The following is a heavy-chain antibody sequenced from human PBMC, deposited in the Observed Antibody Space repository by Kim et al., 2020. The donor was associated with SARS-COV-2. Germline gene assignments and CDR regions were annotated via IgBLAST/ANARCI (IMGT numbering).Heavy chain of an antibody. J-gene: IGHJ5*02. Sequence: GKGRFTIPRDNAKNSLYLQMNSLRDEDTAVYYCARDPRLDSSSSEDWFDPWGQGTLVTVSS. V-gene: IGHV3-48*02. CDR3: ARDPRLDSSSSEDWFDP. D-gene: IGHD6-6*01.